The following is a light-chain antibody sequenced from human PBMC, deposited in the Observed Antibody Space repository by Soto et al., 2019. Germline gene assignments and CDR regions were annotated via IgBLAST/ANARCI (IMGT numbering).Light chain of an antibody. CDR3: SSYTSDMTQV. J-gene: IGLJ3*02. Sequence: QSALTQPASVSGSPGQSITISCTGTSSDVGSYYYVSWYRQHPGTATKLMIYEVSNRPSGVSNRFSGSKSGNTASLTISGLQAEDEAHYYCSSYTSDMTQVFGGGTKLTVL. CDR1: SSDVGSYYY. V-gene: IGLV2-14*03. CDR2: EVS.